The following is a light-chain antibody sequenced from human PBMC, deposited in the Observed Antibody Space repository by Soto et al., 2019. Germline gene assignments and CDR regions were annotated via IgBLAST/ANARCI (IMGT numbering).Light chain of an antibody. CDR2: EAS. CDR3: QQRSNWPLT. V-gene: IGKV3-11*01. CDR1: QSVSTY. J-gene: IGKJ4*01. Sequence: EIVLTQSPATLSLSPGERATLSCRASQSVSTYLAWYQQKPGQAPRLLIYEASNRATGIPARFSGSGSGTEFTLTISSLDPEDFAVYYYQQRSNWPLTFGGGTTVEI.